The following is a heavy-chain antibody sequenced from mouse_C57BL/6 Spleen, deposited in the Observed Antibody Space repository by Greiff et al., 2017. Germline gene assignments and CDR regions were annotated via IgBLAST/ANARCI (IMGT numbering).Heavy chain of an antibody. CDR3: ARTVSNPGTYYAMDY. V-gene: IGHV1-39*01. CDR1: GYSFTDYN. J-gene: IGHJ4*01. D-gene: IGHD2-5*01. CDR2: INPNYGTT. Sequence: EVKLQESGPELVKPGASVKISCKASGYSFTDYNMNWVKQSNGKSLEWIGVINPNYGTTSYNQKFKGKATLTVDQSSSTAYMQLNSLTSEDSAVYYCARTVSNPGTYYAMDYWCQGTSVTVSS.